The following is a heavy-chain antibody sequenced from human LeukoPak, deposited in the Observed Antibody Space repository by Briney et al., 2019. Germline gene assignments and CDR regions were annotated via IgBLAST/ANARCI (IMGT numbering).Heavy chain of an antibody. J-gene: IGHJ6*02. Sequence: EASVKVSCKASGYTFTSYYMHWVRQAPGQGLEWMGWVSPYNGNTEYGQKVQGRVTRTTDRPTTTASMELRSLRSDDTAMYYCARVRPPNIVDSVMDYKYYHDMDVWGQGTTVTVSS. V-gene: IGHV1-18*04. D-gene: IGHD5-18*01. CDR2: VSPYNGNT. CDR1: GYTFTSYY. CDR3: ARVRPPNIVDSVMDYKYYHDMDV.